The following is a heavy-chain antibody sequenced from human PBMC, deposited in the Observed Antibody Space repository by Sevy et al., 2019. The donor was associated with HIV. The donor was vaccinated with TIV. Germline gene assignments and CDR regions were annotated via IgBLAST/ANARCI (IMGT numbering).Heavy chain of an antibody. CDR1: GYTFTGHY. CDR3: VRIRFQTGAFDS. Sequence: ASVKVSCKASGYTFTGHYLHWVRQAPGQGLEWMGWIDLISGGTKHAQNFKGRVTMARDTSISTAYMELSSLRFDDTAMYYCVRIRFQTGAFDSWGQGTLVTVSS. CDR2: IDLISGGT. J-gene: IGHJ4*02. V-gene: IGHV1-2*02. D-gene: IGHD7-27*01.